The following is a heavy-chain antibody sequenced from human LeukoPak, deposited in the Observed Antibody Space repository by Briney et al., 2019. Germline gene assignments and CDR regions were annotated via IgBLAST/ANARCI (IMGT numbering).Heavy chain of an antibody. CDR2: ISSSGSTI. Sequence: GGSLRLSCAASGFTFSDYYMSWIRQAPGKGLEWVSYISSSGSTIYYADSVKGRFTISRDNAKNSLYLQMNSPRAEDTAVYYCAKDRQVVITTPLDYWGQGALVTVSS. CDR1: GFTFSDYY. J-gene: IGHJ4*02. D-gene: IGHD3-22*01. V-gene: IGHV3-11*01. CDR3: AKDRQVVITTPLDY.